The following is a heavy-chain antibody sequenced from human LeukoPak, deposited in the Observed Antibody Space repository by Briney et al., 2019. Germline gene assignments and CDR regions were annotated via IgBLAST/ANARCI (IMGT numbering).Heavy chain of an antibody. J-gene: IGHJ5*02. D-gene: IGHD6-13*01. CDR2: IYHNGNT. V-gene: IGHV4-38-2*01. CDR3: ARAYHSSWYLNWFDP. CDR1: GGSFSGYY. Sequence: SETLSLTCAVYGGSFSGYYWGWIRQPPRKGREWIGSIYHNGNTYYNPSLKSRVTISVDTSKNEFSLKLSSVTAADTAVYYCARAYHSSWYLNWFDPWGQGTLVTVSS.